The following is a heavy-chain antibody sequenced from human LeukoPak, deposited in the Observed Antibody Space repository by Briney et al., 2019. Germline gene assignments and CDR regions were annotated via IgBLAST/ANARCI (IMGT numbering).Heavy chain of an antibody. Sequence: GGSLRLSCAASGFTFSSYAMSWVRQAPGKGLEWVSAISGSGGSTYYADSVKGRFTISRDNPKNTLYLQMNSLRAEDTAVYYCAKDRHSSSWYGDYWGQGTLVTVSS. D-gene: IGHD6-13*01. V-gene: IGHV3-23*01. CDR2: ISGSGGST. CDR1: GFTFSSYA. J-gene: IGHJ4*02. CDR3: AKDRHSSSWYGDY.